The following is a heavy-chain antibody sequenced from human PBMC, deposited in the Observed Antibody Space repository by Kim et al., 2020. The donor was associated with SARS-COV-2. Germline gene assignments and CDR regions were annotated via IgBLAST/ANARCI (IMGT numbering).Heavy chain of an antibody. CDR3: ARGNGSGSYYRNYYYYGMDV. CDR2: IDPSDSYT. J-gene: IGHJ6*02. D-gene: IGHD3-10*01. Sequence: GESLKISCKGSGYSFTSYWISWVRQMPGKGLEWMGRIDPSDSYTNYSPSFQGHVTISADKSISTAYLQWSSLKASDTAMYYCARGNGSGSYYRNYYYYGMDVWGQGTTVTVSS. V-gene: IGHV5-10-1*01. CDR1: GYSFTSYW.